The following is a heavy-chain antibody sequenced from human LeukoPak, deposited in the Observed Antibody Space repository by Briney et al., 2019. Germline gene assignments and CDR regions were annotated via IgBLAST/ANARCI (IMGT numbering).Heavy chain of an antibody. V-gene: IGHV4-59*11. Sequence: PSETLSLTCTVSGGSISSHYWSWIRQPPGKGLEWIGYIYYSGSTNYNPSLKSRVTISVDTSKNQFSLKLSSVTAADTAVYYCARDQSVTTPRYKANWFDPWGQGTLVTVSS. J-gene: IGHJ5*02. CDR3: ARDQSVTTPRYKANWFDP. CDR1: GGSISSHY. D-gene: IGHD1-1*01. CDR2: IYYSGST.